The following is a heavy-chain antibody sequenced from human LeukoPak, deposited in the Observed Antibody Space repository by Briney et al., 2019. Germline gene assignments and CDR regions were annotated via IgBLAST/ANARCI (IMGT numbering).Heavy chain of an antibody. J-gene: IGHJ5*02. CDR1: GYTFTSYD. Sequence: GASVKVSCKASGYTFTSYDINWVRQATGQGLEWIGWINPNSGDTNYAQKFQDRVTMTRDTSISTAYIELNFLRSDDTAVYYCARLRLGELSLGFDPWGQGTLVTVSS. CDR2: INPNSGDT. D-gene: IGHD3-16*02. CDR3: ARLRLGELSLGFDP. V-gene: IGHV1-2*02.